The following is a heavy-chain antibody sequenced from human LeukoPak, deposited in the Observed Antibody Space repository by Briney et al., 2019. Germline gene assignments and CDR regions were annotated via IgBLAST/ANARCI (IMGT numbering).Heavy chain of an antibody. CDR3: AKDSEAVTTCLETPNFDY. CDR1: GFTFDDYA. J-gene: IGHJ4*02. CDR2: ISWNSGSI. D-gene: IGHD4-17*01. Sequence: GGSLRLSCAASGFTFDDYAMHWVRQAPGKGLEWVSGISWNSGSIGYADSVKGRFTISRDNAKNSLYLQMNSLRAEDTALYYCAKDSEAVTTCLETPNFDYWGQGTLVTVSS. V-gene: IGHV3-9*01.